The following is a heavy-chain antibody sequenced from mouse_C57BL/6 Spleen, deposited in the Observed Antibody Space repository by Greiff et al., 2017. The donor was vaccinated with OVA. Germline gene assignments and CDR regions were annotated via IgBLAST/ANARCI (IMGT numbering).Heavy chain of an antibody. Sequence: DVQLVESGPGLAKPSQTLSLTCSVTGYSITSDYWNWIRKFPGNKLEYMGYISYSGSTYYNPSLKSRISITRDTSKNQYYLQLNSVTTEDTATYYCARSPLYYGYDAYYFDYWGQGTTLTVSS. J-gene: IGHJ2*01. D-gene: IGHD2-2*01. CDR1: GYSITSDY. CDR2: ISYSGST. CDR3: ARSPLYYGYDAYYFDY. V-gene: IGHV3-8*01.